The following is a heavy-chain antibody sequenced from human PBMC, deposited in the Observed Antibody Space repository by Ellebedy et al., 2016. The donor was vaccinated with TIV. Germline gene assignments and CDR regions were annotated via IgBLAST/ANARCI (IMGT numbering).Heavy chain of an antibody. Sequence: GESLKISXAASGFTFSSYWVNWVRHAPGKGLMWVSLINPDGSTTTYADSVKGRFTTSRDNAKNTVYLQMNGLRADDTAVYYCARDVAGSPHSWGQGTLVTVSS. CDR3: ARDVAGSPHS. V-gene: IGHV3-74*01. CDR2: INPDGSTT. J-gene: IGHJ4*02. D-gene: IGHD3-10*01. CDR1: GFTFSSYW.